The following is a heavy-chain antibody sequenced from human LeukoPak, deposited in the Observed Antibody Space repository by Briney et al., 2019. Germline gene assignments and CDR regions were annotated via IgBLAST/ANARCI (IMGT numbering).Heavy chain of an antibody. CDR3: ARVLLWFGDFSVKAFDI. CDR1: GGPFNSNIYY. CDR2: IYYSGST. D-gene: IGHD3-10*01. V-gene: IGHV4-39*01. Sequence: SETLSLTCNVSGGPFNSNIYYWAWVRQPPGKGLGWIGSIYYSGSTYYNPSLKSRITISVDTFRSQVSLKMRSVTAADTAVYYCARVLLWFGDFSVKAFDIWGQGTMVTVSS. J-gene: IGHJ3*02.